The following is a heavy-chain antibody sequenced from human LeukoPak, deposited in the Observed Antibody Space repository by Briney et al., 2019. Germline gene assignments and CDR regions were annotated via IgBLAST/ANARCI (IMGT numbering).Heavy chain of an antibody. CDR1: GYTFTNYW. CDR2: LYPGPGAGPGGSNP. CDR3: ARHSTRPNWYSPIDY. Sequence: GESLKISCKTSGYTFTNYWIGWVRQMPGKGLEWMGILYPGPGAGPGGSNPIYSPSFQGQVTISADNSITTAYLQWSSVKASDTAMYYCARHSTRPNWYSPIDYWGQGTLATVSS. J-gene: IGHJ4*02. V-gene: IGHV5-51*01. D-gene: IGHD2-21*01.